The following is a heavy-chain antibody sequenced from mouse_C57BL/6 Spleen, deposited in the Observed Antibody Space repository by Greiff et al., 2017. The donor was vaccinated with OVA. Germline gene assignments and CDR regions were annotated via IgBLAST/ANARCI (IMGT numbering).Heavy chain of an antibody. V-gene: IGHV1-55*01. CDR2: IYPGSGST. J-gene: IGHJ4*01. CDR3: ARGDYGYDVYAMDY. CDR1: GYTFTSYW. Sequence: VQLQQPGAELVKPGASVKMSCKASGYTFTSYWITWVKQRPGQGLEWIGDIYPGSGSTNYNEKFKSKATLTVDTSSSTAYMQLSSLTSEDSAVYYCARGDYGYDVYAMDYWGQGTSVTVSS. D-gene: IGHD2-2*01.